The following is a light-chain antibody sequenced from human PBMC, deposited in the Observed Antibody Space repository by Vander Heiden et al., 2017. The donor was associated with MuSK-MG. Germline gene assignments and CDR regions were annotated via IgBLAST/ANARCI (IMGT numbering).Light chain of an antibody. J-gene: IGLJ2*01. CDR2: CNS. CDR1: SSNIESGYD. Sequence: QSVLTQPPSVSGAPGQRVTISCTGSSSNIESGYDVHWYQQLPGTAPKLLIYCNSNRPSGVPDRFSGSKSGTSASLAITGLQAEDEADYYCQSYDSSLSVHVVFGGGTKLTVL. CDR3: QSYDSSLSVHVV. V-gene: IGLV1-40*01.